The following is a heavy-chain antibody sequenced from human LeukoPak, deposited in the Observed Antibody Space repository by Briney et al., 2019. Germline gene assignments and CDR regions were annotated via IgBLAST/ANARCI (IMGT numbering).Heavy chain of an antibody. CDR2: IYSGGST. D-gene: IGHD6-13*01. CDR1: GFTVSSNY. V-gene: IGHV3-53*01. Sequence: GGSLRLSCAASGFTVSSNYMSWVRQAPGKGLEWVSVIYSGGSTYYADSVKGRFTISRDNSKNTLYLQMNSLRAEDTAVYYCGAAAGYDDAFDIWGQGTMVTVSS. CDR3: GAAAGYDDAFDI. J-gene: IGHJ3*02.